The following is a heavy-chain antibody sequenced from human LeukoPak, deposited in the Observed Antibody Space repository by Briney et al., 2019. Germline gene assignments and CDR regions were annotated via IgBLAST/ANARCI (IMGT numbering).Heavy chain of an antibody. CDR1: GGSFSGYY. D-gene: IGHD4-23*01. V-gene: IGHV4-34*01. Sequence: PSETLSLTCAVYGGSFSGYYWSWIRQPPGKGLEWIGSIYYSGSTYYNPSLKSRVTISVDTSKNQFSLKLSSVTAADTAVYYCARALTTVAKHNWFDPWGQGTLVTVSS. CDR3: ARALTTVAKHNWFDP. CDR2: IYYSGST. J-gene: IGHJ5*02.